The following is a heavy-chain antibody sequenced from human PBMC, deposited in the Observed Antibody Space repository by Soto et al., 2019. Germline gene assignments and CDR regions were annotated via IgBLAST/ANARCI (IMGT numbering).Heavy chain of an antibody. CDR1: GFTFSSYW. V-gene: IGHV3-7*01. Sequence: GGSLRLSCAASGFTFSSYWMSWVRQAPGKGLEWVANIKQDGSEKYYVDSVKGRFTISRDNAKNSLYLQMNSLRAEDTAVYYCAREGDIVVVPAATSYAFDIWGQGTMVTVSS. CDR2: IKQDGSEK. D-gene: IGHD2-2*01. J-gene: IGHJ3*02. CDR3: AREGDIVVVPAATSYAFDI.